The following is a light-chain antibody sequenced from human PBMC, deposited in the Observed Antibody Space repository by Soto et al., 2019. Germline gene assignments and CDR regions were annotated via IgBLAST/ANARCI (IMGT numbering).Light chain of an antibody. CDR2: DVS. J-gene: IGLJ1*01. CDR1: RSDVGGYNS. V-gene: IGLV2-14*03. Sequence: QSALTQPASVSGSPGQSITISCTGTRSDVGGYNSVSWYQQHPGKAPKLMIYDVSNRPSGVSNRFSGSKAANTASLTISGLQADDEADYYCSSYTSSSSYVFGTGTKLTVL. CDR3: SSYTSSSSYV.